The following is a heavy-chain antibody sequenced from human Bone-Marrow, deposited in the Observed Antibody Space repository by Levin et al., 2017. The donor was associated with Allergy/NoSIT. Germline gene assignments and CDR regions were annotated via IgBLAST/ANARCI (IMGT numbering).Heavy chain of an antibody. CDR1: GFSLSSHA. CDR2: IISSGEKT. CDR3: AKDSGTYFGWLGP. Sequence: HPGGSLRLSCEVSGFSLSSHAMSWVRQAPGKGLEWVSSIISSGEKTFYADSVKGRFTTSRDNLKNTVHLEMKSLRADDTAVYYCAKDSGTYFGWLGPWGQGTLVTVSS. V-gene: IGHV3-23*01. D-gene: IGHD3-10*01. J-gene: IGHJ5*02.